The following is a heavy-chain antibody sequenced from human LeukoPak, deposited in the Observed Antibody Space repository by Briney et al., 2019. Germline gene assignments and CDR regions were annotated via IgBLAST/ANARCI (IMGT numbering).Heavy chain of an antibody. Sequence: GASVKVSCKVSGYTFTGYYMHWVRQAPGQGLEWMGWINPNSGGTNYAQKFQGRVTTSRDTSISTAYMELSRLRPDDTAVYFCARDHSMDVWGQGTTVTVSS. CDR3: ARDHSMDV. V-gene: IGHV1-2*02. J-gene: IGHJ6*02. CDR2: INPNSGGT. CDR1: GYTFTGYY.